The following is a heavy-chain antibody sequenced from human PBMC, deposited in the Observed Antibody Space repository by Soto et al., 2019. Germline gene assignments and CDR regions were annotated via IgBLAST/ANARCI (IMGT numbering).Heavy chain of an antibody. CDR1: GYIFTDYY. CDR3: ASGGSSNWPDF. J-gene: IGHJ4*02. CDR2: INAHSGGT. V-gene: IGHV1-2*02. Sequence: QVQLVQSGAEVKKPGASVKVSCKASGYIFTDYYMHWVRQAPGQGLEWMGWINAHSGGTNYPQKFRGRVTMTRDTSISTAYMELSSLRSDDTAVYYCASGGSSNWPDFWGQGTLVTVSS. D-gene: IGHD6-13*01.